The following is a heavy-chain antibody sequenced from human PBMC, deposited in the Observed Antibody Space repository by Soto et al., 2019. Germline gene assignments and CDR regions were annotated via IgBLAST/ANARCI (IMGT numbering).Heavy chain of an antibody. D-gene: IGHD6-19*01. CDR3: AREPRGAGAASNWFGP. Sequence: GASVKVSCKASGYIFTGYYLHWVRQAPGQGLEWMGWINPDSGGTYYAQKFQGRVTMTRDTSIITAYMELSTLRFDDTAVYYCAREPRGAGAASNWFGPWGQGTLVTVSS. J-gene: IGHJ5*02. CDR2: INPDSGGT. V-gene: IGHV1-2*02. CDR1: GYIFTGYY.